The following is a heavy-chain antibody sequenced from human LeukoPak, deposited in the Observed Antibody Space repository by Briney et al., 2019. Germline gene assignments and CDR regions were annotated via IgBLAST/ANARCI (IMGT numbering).Heavy chain of an antibody. V-gene: IGHV1-2*02. CDR3: ARDLLDYGGNPYLY. D-gene: IGHD4-23*01. CDR2: INPNSGGT. J-gene: IGHJ4*02. Sequence: ASVKVSCKASGYTFTGYYMHWVRQAPGQGLEWMGWINPNSGGTNYAQKFQGRVTMTRDTSISTAYMELSRLRSDDTAVYYCARDLLDYGGNPYLYWGQGTLVTVSS. CDR1: GYTFTGYY.